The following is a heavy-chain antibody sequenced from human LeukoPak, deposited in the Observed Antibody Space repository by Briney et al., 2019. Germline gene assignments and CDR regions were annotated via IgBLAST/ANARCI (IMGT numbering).Heavy chain of an antibody. CDR1: GGTFSSYA. D-gene: IGHD1-26*01. J-gene: IGHJ4*02. CDR2: IIPIFGTA. CDR3: ATVRFAPIGGSYGSLDY. Sequence: GASVKVSCKASGGTFSSYAISWVRQAPGQGLEWMGGIIPIFGTANYAQKFQGRVTMTEDTSTDTAYMELSSLRSEDTAVYYCATVRFAPIGGSYGSLDYWGQGTLVTVSS. V-gene: IGHV1-69*06.